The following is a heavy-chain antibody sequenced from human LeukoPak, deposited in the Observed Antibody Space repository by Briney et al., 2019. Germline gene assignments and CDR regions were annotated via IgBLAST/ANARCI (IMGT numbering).Heavy chain of an antibody. CDR3: ASAVVVTAGRAFDI. CDR1: GFTFDDYG. Sequence: GGSLRLSCAASGFTFDDYGMSWVRQAPGKGLEWVSGINWNGGSTGYADSVKGRFTISRDNAKNSLYLQMNSLRAEDTAVYYCASAVVVTAGRAFDIWGQGTMVTVSS. J-gene: IGHJ3*02. CDR2: INWNGGST. D-gene: IGHD2-21*02. V-gene: IGHV3-20*04.